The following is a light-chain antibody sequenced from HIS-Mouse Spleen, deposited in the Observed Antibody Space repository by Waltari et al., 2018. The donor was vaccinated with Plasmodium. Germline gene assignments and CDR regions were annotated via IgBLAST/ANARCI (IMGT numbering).Light chain of an antibody. CDR1: ALPKKY. V-gene: IGLV3-10*01. Sequence: SDALTQPPPASVSPGQTARITCSGVALPKKYAYWYQQKSGQAPVLVIYEDSTRPSGIPERFSGSSSGTMATLTISGAQVEDEADYYCYSTDSSGNHRVFGGGTKLTVL. J-gene: IGLJ3*02. CDR3: YSTDSSGNHRV. CDR2: EDS.